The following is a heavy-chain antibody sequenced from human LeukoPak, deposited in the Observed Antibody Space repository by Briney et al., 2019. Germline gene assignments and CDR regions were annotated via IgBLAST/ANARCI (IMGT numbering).Heavy chain of an antibody. CDR3: AKGNQIPDY. Sequence: GGSLRLSCAASGFTFRSYWMHWVRQAPGKGLVWVSRINIDGSSGSYADSVEGRFTISRDNAKNTVYLQMNSLRAEDTAVYYCAKGNQIPDYWGQGTLVTVSS. D-gene: IGHD1-14*01. CDR2: INIDGSSG. CDR1: GFTFRSYW. V-gene: IGHV3-74*01. J-gene: IGHJ4*02.